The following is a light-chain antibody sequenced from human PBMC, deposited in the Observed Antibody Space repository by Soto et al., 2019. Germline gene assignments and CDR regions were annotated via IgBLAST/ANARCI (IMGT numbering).Light chain of an antibody. CDR3: AAWDDSLNGVV. V-gene: IGLV1-36*01. CDR1: SSNIGNNA. CDR2: YDH. Sequence: QSVLTQPPSVSEAPRQRVTISCSGSSSNIGNNAVNWYQQLPGKAPKLLIYYDHLLPSGVSDRFSGSKSGISASLAISGLQSEDEADYYCAAWDDSLNGVVFGGGTKLTVL. J-gene: IGLJ2*01.